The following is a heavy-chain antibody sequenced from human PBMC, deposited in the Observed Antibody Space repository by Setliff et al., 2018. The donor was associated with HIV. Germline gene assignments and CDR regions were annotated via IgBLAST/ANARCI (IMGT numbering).Heavy chain of an antibody. D-gene: IGHD6-19*01. CDR1: GGSISGSNYY. CDR2: IDCSGST. Sequence: PSETLSLTCTVYGGSISGSNYYWGWIRQPTGKERKWIGSIDCSGSTYYNPSLKSRVTISIDTSKNQFSLKLSSVTAADTAVYYCASPASGGSSGPYHYRGQGTLVTVSS. J-gene: IGHJ4*02. V-gene: IGHV4-39*01. CDR3: ASPASGGSSGPYHY.